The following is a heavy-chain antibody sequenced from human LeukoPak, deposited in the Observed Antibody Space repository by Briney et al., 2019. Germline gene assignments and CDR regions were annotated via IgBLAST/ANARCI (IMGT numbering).Heavy chain of an antibody. CDR3: ARGGFLEQSEYFQH. CDR2: INPNSGGT. V-gene: IGHV1-2*02. Sequence: AASVTVSCKASGYTFTGYYMHWVRQAPGQGLEWMGWINPNSGGTNYAQKFQGRVTMTRDTSISTAYMELSRLRSDDTAVYYCARGGFLEQSEYFQHWGQGTLVTVSS. CDR1: GYTFTGYY. J-gene: IGHJ1*01. D-gene: IGHD3-3*01.